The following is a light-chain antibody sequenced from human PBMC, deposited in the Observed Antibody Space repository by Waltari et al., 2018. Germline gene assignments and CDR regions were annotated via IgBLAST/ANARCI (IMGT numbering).Light chain of an antibody. CDR2: EVS. V-gene: IGLV2-23*02. Sequence: QSALTQPASVSGSPGQSITISCTGTSSDVGSYNLVTWYQQYPGKAPKLMIYEVSKRPSGVSHRFSGSKSGNTASLTISGLQAEDEADYYCCSYASSGTGVFGGGTKVTVL. CDR3: CSYASSGTGV. CDR1: SSDVGSYNL. J-gene: IGLJ2*01.